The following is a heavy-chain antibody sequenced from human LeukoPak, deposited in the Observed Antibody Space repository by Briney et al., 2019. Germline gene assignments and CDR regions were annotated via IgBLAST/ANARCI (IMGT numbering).Heavy chain of an antibody. CDR3: ARDGIAVAGRRPYYYYYYYMDV. D-gene: IGHD6-19*01. J-gene: IGHJ6*03. Sequence: PSETLSLTCTVSGDPITSGSYYWGWIRQPPGKGLEWIGSIYYGGNTYYNPSLKSRVTISVDTSKNQFSLKLSSVTAADTAVYYCARDGIAVAGRRPYYYYYYYMDVWGKGTTVTVSS. V-gene: IGHV4-39*07. CDR2: IYYGGNT. CDR1: GDPITSGSYY.